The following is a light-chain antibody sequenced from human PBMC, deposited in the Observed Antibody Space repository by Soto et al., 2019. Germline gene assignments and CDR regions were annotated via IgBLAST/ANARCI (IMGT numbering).Light chain of an antibody. CDR2: DAS. CDR3: QHYYTLPIT. Sequence: IQLTQSPTSLSASVGDRVAITCQAGQDVGKYVNWYQQKAGKAPKLLIYDASNLETGVPSRFSGSGSGTHFTFTINSLQPEDFTTYYCQHYYTLPITFGQGTRLEIK. V-gene: IGKV1-33*01. J-gene: IGKJ5*01. CDR1: QDVGKY.